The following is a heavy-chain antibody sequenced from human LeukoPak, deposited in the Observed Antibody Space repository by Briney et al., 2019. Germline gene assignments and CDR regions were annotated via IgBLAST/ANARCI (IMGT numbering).Heavy chain of an antibody. V-gene: IGHV3-23*01. Sequence: GGSLRLSCAASGYTFSTYAMSWVRQAPGKGLEWVSALSGSGGSTYYADSVKGRFTISRDNSKNTLYLQMNSLRAEDTAVYYCAKRLLHTSGWYYFDYWGQGTLVTVSS. CDR2: LSGSGGST. J-gene: IGHJ4*02. D-gene: IGHD6-19*01. CDR1: GYTFSTYA. CDR3: AKRLLHTSGWYYFDY.